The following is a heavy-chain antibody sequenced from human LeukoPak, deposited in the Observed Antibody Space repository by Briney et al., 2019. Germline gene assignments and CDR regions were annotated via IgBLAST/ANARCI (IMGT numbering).Heavy chain of an antibody. CDR3: ARAYYDFWSEYNWFDP. V-gene: IGHV4-4*07. D-gene: IGHD3-3*01. CDR1: GGSISSYY. Sequence: PSETLSLTCTVSGGSISSYYWSWIRQPAGKGLEWIGRIYTGGSTNYNPSLKSRVTMSVDTSKNQFSLKLSSVTAADTAVYYCARAYYDFWSEYNWFDPWGQGTLVTVSS. J-gene: IGHJ5*02. CDR2: IYTGGST.